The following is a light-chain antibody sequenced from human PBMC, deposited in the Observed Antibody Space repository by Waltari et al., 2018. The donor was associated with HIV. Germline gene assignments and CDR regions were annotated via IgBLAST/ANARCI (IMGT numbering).Light chain of an antibody. CDR1: QTVDRNY. CDR2: GAS. J-gene: IGKJ4*01. CDR3: QQYDRSWVT. Sequence: ILLTQSPGTLSLAPGERATLSCRASQTVDRNYLSWYQKKPGQGPRLLVLGASRRATGIPDRFSGSGSGTDFTLTISRLEPEDFAVYYCQQYDRSWVTFGGGTKVEIK. V-gene: IGKV3-20*01.